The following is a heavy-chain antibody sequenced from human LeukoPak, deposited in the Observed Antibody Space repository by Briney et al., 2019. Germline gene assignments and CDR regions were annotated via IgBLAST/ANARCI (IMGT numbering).Heavy chain of an antibody. J-gene: IGHJ6*03. V-gene: IGHV4-38-2*02. CDR1: GYSISSGYY. CDR3: ARGVGTTDYYYMDV. CDR2: IYHGGST. Sequence: SETLSLTCTVSGYSISSGYYWGWIRQSPGKGLEWIGSIYHGGSTYYNPSLRSRVIVSVDTSKNHFSLKMSSVTAADTAVYYCARGVGTTDYYYMDVWGKGTTVTVSS. D-gene: IGHD1-7*01.